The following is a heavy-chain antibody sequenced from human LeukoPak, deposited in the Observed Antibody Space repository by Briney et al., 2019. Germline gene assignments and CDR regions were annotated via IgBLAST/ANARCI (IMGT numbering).Heavy chain of an antibody. CDR3: ARHGDFWDVRSWFDP. V-gene: IGHV4-4*09. D-gene: IGHD3-3*01. J-gene: IGHJ5*02. CDR1: GGPISSFY. Sequence: PSETLSLTYNVSGGPISSFYLSWIRQPPGKGLEWIGYIYTSGTTKYNPSLTNRLTMSVDTSNSQFLLKLSSVTAADTAVYYCARHGDFWDVRSWFDPWGQGTLVTVSS. CDR2: IYTSGTT.